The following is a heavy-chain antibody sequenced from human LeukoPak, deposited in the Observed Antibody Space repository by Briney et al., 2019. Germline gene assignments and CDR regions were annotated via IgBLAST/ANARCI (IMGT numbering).Heavy chain of an antibody. Sequence: ASVKVSCKASGYTFTGYYMHWVRQAPGQGLEWMGWINPNSGGTNYAQNLQGRVTMTTDTSTSTAYMDLRSLRSDDTAVYYCARTRPTWEGWGFDYWGQGTLVTVSA. CDR3: ARTRPTWEGWGFDY. CDR1: GYTFTGYY. D-gene: IGHD1-26*01. V-gene: IGHV1-2*02. J-gene: IGHJ4*02. CDR2: INPNSGGT.